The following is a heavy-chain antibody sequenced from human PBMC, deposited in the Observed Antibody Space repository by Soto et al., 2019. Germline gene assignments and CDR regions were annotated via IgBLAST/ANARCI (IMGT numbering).Heavy chain of an antibody. V-gene: IGHV1-69*13. CDR2: IIPIFGTA. J-gene: IGHJ6*02. CDR1: GCTFSSYA. D-gene: IGHD5-12*01. Sequence: GASVKVSCKASGCTFSSYAISWVRQAPGQGLEWMGGIIPIFGTANYAQKFQGRVTITADESTSTAYMELSSLRSEDTAVYYCARIEMATRFFVDYYYGMDVWGQGTTVTVSS. CDR3: ARIEMATRFFVDYYYGMDV.